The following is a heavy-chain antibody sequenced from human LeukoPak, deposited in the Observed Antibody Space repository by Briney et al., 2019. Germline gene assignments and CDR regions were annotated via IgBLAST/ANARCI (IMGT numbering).Heavy chain of an antibody. V-gene: IGHV4-34*01. CDR1: GGSFSGYY. J-gene: IGHJ6*02. CDR2: INHSGST. Sequence: PSETLSLTCAVYGGSFSGYYWSWIRQSPGKGLEWIGEINHSGSTNYNPSLKSRVTISVDTSKNQFSLKLSSVTAADTAVYYCASPYCSSTSCYHYYYGMDVWGQGTTVTVTS. CDR3: ASPYCSSTSCYHYYYGMDV. D-gene: IGHD2-2*01.